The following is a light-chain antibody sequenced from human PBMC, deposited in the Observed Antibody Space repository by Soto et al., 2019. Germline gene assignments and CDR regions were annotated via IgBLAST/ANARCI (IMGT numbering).Light chain of an antibody. CDR1: QSVSSN. CDR3: QQYNNWPPLT. CDR2: GAS. J-gene: IGKJ5*01. Sequence: EIVMTQSPATLSVSLGERATLSSWASQSVSSNLAWYQLKPGQAPRLLIYGASTRATGIPARFSGSGSGTEFTLTISSLQSEDFAVYYCQQYNNWPPLTFGQGTRLEIK. V-gene: IGKV3-15*01.